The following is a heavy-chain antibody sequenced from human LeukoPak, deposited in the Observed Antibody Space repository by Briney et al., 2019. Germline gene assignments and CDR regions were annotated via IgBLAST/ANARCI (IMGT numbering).Heavy chain of an antibody. V-gene: IGHV3-48*04. Sequence: GGSLRLSCAASGFTFSSYSMNWVRQAPGKGLEWVSYISSSSSTIYYADSVKGRFTISRDNAKNSLYLQMNSLRAEDTAVYYCARLGGSYFLDVWGKGTTVTVSS. D-gene: IGHD1-26*01. CDR3: ARLGGSYFLDV. CDR1: GFTFSSYS. CDR2: ISSSSSTI. J-gene: IGHJ6*03.